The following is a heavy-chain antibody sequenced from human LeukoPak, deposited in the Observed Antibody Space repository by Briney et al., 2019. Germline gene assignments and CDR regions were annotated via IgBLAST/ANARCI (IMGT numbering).Heavy chain of an antibody. D-gene: IGHD6-6*01. V-gene: IGHV3-7*01. Sequence: GGSLRLSCAASGFTFSSYWMSWVRQAPGKGLEWVANIKQDGSEKYYVDSVKGRFTISRDNAKNSLYLQMNSLRAEDTAVYYCAKRVEYSSSSGGYFDHWGQGTLVTVSS. CDR2: IKQDGSEK. J-gene: IGHJ4*02. CDR3: AKRVEYSSSSGGYFDH. CDR1: GFTFSSYW.